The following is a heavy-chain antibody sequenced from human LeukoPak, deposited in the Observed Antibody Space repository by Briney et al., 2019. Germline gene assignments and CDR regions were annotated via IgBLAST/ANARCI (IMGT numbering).Heavy chain of an antibody. Sequence: ASVKVSCKASGYTFTSYSMNWVRQAPGQGLEYMRWINTNTGNPTYAQGFTGRFVFSLDTSVSTAYLQISSLKAEDTAVYYCARRLRYFDWEPYYYYYYYMDVWGKGTTVTVSS. V-gene: IGHV7-4-1*02. J-gene: IGHJ6*03. CDR1: GYTFTSYS. CDR2: INTNTGNP. CDR3: ARRLRYFDWEPYYYYYYYMDV. D-gene: IGHD3-9*01.